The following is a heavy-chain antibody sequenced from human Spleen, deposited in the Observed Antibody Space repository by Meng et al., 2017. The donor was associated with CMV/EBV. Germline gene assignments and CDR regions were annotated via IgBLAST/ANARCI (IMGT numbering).Heavy chain of an antibody. D-gene: IGHD6-6*01. V-gene: IGHV1-69*05. CDR2: IIPIFGTA. CDR1: GGTFSSYA. CDR3: ARGEDSSSSRGYYYYYYGMDV. Sequence: SVKVSCKASGGTFSSYAISWVRQAPGQGLEWMGGIIPIFGTANYAQKFQGRVTITTDESTSTAYMELSSLRSEDTAVYYCARGEDSSSSRGYYYYYYGMDVWGQGTTVTVSS. J-gene: IGHJ6*02.